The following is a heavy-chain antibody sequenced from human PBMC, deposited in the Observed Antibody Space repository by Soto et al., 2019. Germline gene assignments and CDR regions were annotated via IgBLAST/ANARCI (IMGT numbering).Heavy chain of an antibody. CDR2: ISYYGST. Sequence: SETLSLTCTVSGDSISSSIYYWGWIRQPPGKGLEWIGTISYYGSTYYNPSLKSRVTISVGTSKNQFSLKLSSVTAADTAVYYCARHGGLEYYDILTGYYRRKNWFDPWGQGTLVTVA. V-gene: IGHV4-39*01. CDR3: ARHGGLEYYDILTGYYRRKNWFDP. J-gene: IGHJ5*02. D-gene: IGHD3-9*01. CDR1: GDSISSSIYY.